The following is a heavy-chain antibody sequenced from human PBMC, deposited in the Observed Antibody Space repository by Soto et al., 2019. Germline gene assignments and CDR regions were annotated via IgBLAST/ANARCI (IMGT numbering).Heavy chain of an antibody. Sequence: QVQLVQSGAEVKKPGASVKVSCKASGYTFTSYGISWVRQAPGQGLEWMGWISAYNGNTNYAQKLQGRVTMTTDTSTRTAYMELRSLSSDDTAVYYCARVGDYYYDRSGLRYFDYWGKGTLVTVSS. D-gene: IGHD3-22*01. CDR1: GYTFTSYG. J-gene: IGHJ4*02. CDR3: ARVGDYYYDRSGLRYFDY. V-gene: IGHV1-18*01. CDR2: ISAYNGNT.